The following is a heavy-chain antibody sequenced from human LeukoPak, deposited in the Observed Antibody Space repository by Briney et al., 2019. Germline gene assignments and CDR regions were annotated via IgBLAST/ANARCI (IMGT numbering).Heavy chain of an antibody. V-gene: IGHV3-7*02. J-gene: IGHJ4*02. Sequence: GGSLRLSCAASGLTFSSYWMSWVRQAPGKGLEWVGNIKQDGSEKYYVDSVKGRFTISRDNAKNSLYLQMNSLRAEDTAVYYCARGTGYCGGDCYSGFDYWGQGTLVTVSS. D-gene: IGHD2-21*02. CDR3: ARGTGYCGGDCYSGFDY. CDR1: GLTFSSYW. CDR2: IKQDGSEK.